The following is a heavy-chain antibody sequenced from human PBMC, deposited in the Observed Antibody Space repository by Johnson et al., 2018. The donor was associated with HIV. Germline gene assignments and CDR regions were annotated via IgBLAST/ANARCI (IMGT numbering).Heavy chain of an antibody. J-gene: IGHJ3*01. V-gene: IGHV3-53*01. CDR2: IYSGGTT. CDR1: GFTVSSNY. Sequence: VQLVESGGGLIQPGGSLRLSCAASGFTVSSNYMSWVRQAPGKGLEWVSVIYSGGTTYYADSVKGRFTISRDNSKNTLYLQMNNLRAEDTAVYYRARESANSGRYSGAFDVWGQGTMVIVSS. CDR3: ARESANSGRYSGAFDV. D-gene: IGHD1-26*01.